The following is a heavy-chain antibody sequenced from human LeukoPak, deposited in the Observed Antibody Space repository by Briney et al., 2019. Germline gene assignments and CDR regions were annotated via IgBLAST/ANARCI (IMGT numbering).Heavy chain of an antibody. CDR3: ARQGLLGDYVWGSYRYTDY. CDR2: IYYSGST. D-gene: IGHD3-16*02. V-gene: IGHV4-39*01. Sequence: SETLSFTCTVSGGSISSSSYYWGWIRQPPGKGLEWIGSIYYSGSTYYNPSLKSRVTISVDTSKNQFSLKLSSVTAADTAVYYCARQGLLGDYVWGSYRYTDYWGQGTLVTVSS. J-gene: IGHJ4*02. CDR1: GGSISSSSYY.